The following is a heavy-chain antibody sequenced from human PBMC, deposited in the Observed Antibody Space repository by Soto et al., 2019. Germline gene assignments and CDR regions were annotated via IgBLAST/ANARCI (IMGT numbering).Heavy chain of an antibody. CDR2: SSGSGGST. Sequence: PGGSLRLSCAASGFTFSDYYMSWIRQAPGKGLEWVSASSGSGGSTYYADSVKGRFTISRHNSKNTLYLQMNSLRAEDTAVYYCAKNSAYYDFWSGYYNGYYYYGMDVWGQGTTVTVSS. CDR3: AKNSAYYDFWSGYYNGYYYYGMDV. D-gene: IGHD3-3*01. V-gene: IGHV3-23*01. CDR1: GFTFSDYY. J-gene: IGHJ6*02.